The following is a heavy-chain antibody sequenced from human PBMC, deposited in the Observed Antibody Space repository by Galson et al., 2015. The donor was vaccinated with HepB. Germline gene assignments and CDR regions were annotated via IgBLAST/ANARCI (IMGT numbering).Heavy chain of an antibody. J-gene: IGHJ4*02. CDR1: GGTFSSYA. CDR3: ARDSREPSSSSLEGYFDY. CDR2: IIPIFGTA. Sequence: SVKVSCKASGGTFSSYAISWVRQAPGQGLEWMGGIIPIFGTANYAQKFQGRVTITADESTSTAYMELSSLRSEDTAVYYCARDSREPSSSSLEGYFDYWGQGTLVTVSS. D-gene: IGHD6-6*01. V-gene: IGHV1-69*13.